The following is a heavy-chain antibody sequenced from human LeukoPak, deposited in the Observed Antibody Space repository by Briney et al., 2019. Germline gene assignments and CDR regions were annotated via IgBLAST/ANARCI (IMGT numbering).Heavy chain of an antibody. J-gene: IGHJ6*02. Sequence: GGSLRLSCAASGFTFSSYSMNWVRQAPGKGLEWVSSISSSSSYIYYADSVKGRFTISRDNAKNSLYLQMNSLRAEDTAVYYCARDLGLPGIAAAVYGMDVWGQGTTVTVSS. CDR2: ISSSSSYI. CDR3: ARDLGLPGIAAAVYGMDV. V-gene: IGHV3-21*01. D-gene: IGHD6-13*01. CDR1: GFTFSSYS.